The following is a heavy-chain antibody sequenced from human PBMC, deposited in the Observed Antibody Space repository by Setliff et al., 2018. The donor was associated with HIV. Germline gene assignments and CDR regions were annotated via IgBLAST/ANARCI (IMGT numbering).Heavy chain of an antibody. CDR1: GGSISGYY. CDR2: IYYSGGT. J-gene: IGHJ6*03. CDR3: ARDATSEGYMDV. Sequence: ETLSLTCTVSGGSISGYYWSWIRQPPGKGLEWIAYIYYSGGTNYNPSLKSRVTISVDTSENQFSLKLTSVTAADTAMYFCARDATSEGYMDVWGKGTTVTVSS. V-gene: IGHV4-59*12.